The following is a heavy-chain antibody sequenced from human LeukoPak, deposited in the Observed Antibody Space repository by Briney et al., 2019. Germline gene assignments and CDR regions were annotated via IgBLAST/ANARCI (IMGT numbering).Heavy chain of an antibody. J-gene: IGHJ4*02. V-gene: IGHV4-39*01. Sequence: SETLSLTCTVSGGSISSSSYYWGWIRQPPGKGLEWIGSIYYSGSTYYNPSLKSRVTISVDTSKNQFSLKLSSVTAADTAVYYCAKDHTYYYDSSGYYFDYWGQGTLVTVFS. CDR3: AKDHTYYYDSSGYYFDY. D-gene: IGHD3-22*01. CDR1: GGSISSSSYY. CDR2: IYYSGST.